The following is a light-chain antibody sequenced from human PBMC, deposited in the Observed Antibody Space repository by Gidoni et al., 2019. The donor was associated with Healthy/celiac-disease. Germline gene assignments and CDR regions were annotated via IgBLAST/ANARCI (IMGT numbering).Light chain of an antibody. V-gene: IGKV3-15*01. J-gene: IGKJ1*01. Sequence: EIVMTPSPATLSVSPGERVSLSCRSSQSVSSNLAWYQQNPGQAPRLLIYGASTRATGIPARFSGSGAGTELTLTISSLQSEDFAVYYCQQYNNWPPWTFGQGTKVEIK. CDR3: QQYNNWPPWT. CDR2: GAS. CDR1: QSVSSN.